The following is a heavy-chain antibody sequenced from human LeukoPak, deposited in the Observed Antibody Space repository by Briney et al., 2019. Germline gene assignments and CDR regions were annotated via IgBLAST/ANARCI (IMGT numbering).Heavy chain of an antibody. CDR1: GFTVSRNY. Sequence: PGGSLRLSCAASGFTVSRNYMSWVRQAPGKGLEWVSVIYSGGRTYYADSVKGRFTISRDNSKNTLYLQMNSLRAEETAVYYCATDPTLGAPDYSDYWGQGTLVTVSS. CDR3: ATDPTLGAPDYSDY. D-gene: IGHD1-26*01. V-gene: IGHV3-66*01. J-gene: IGHJ4*02. CDR2: IYSGGRT.